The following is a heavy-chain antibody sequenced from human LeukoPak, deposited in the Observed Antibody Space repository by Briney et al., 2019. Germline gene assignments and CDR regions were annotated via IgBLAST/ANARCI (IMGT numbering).Heavy chain of an antibody. CDR1: GGSFSSSNW. CDR3: ARVNWNPYYFDY. CDR2: IYHSGST. V-gene: IGHV4-4*02. Sequence: PSETLSLTCAVSGGSFSSSNWWSWVRQPPGKGLEWIGEIYHSGSTNYNPSLKSRVTISVDKSKNQFSLKLSSVTAADTAVYYCARVNWNPYYFDYWGQGTLVTVSS. D-gene: IGHD1-1*01. J-gene: IGHJ4*02.